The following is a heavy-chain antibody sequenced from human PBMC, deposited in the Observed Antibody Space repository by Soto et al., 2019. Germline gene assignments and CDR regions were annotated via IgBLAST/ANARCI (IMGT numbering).Heavy chain of an antibody. CDR3: VRDDRAISGVVTLDY. CDR2: SNEGSGDS. J-gene: IGHJ4*02. Sequence: QVQLVQSGAEVKRPGASVRVSCKASGYNFKTYAIHWVRQAPGQRLEWKGWSNEGSGDSRYSQKFQGRVSITRDTSANTVDMDLSSLKSEDTATYSCVRDDRAISGVVTLDYWGPGTLVTVSS. D-gene: IGHD3-3*01. CDR1: GYNFKTYA. V-gene: IGHV1-3*01.